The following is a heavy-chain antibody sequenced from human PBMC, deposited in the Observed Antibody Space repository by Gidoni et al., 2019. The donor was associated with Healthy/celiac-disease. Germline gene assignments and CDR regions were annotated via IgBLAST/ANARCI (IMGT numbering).Heavy chain of an antibody. V-gene: IGHV3-48*04. CDR3: ARDRWYYDSSGYRPGDFDY. J-gene: IGHJ4*02. Sequence: EVQLVESGGGLVQPGGSLRLSCAASGFTFSSYSMNWVRQAPGKGLEWVSYISSSSSTIYYADSVKGRFTISRDNAKNSLYLQMNSLRAEDTAVYYCARDRWYYDSSGYRPGDFDYWGQGTLVTVSS. D-gene: IGHD3-22*01. CDR1: GFTFSSYS. CDR2: ISSSSSTI.